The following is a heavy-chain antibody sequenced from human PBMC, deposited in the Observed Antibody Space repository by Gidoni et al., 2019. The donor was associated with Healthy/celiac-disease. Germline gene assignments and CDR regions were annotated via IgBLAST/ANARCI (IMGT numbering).Heavy chain of an antibody. D-gene: IGHD6-19*01. CDR3: ASVPYSSGWYGVDY. J-gene: IGHJ4*02. V-gene: IGHV4-61*02. Sequence: QVQLQESGPGLVQPSQTLSLPCTVSGGPIRSGSYYWSWIRQPAGKGLEWIGRIYTSGSTNYNPSLKSRVTISVDTSKNQFSLKLSSVTAADTAVYYCASVPYSSGWYGVDYWGQGTLVTVSS. CDR2: IYTSGST. CDR1: GGPIRSGSYY.